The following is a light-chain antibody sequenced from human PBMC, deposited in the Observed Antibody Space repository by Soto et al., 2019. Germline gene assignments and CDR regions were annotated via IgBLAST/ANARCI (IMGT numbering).Light chain of an antibody. J-gene: IGLJ2*01. V-gene: IGLV2-14*01. CDR3: SLYTSSSTLA. CDR2: DVS. Sequence: QSVLTQPASVSGSPGQSITISCTGTSSDVGGYNYVSWYQQHPGKAPKLMIYDVSERPSGVSNRFSGSKSGNTASLTISGLQAEDESDYYCSLYTSSSTLAFGGGTQLTVL. CDR1: SSDVGGYNY.